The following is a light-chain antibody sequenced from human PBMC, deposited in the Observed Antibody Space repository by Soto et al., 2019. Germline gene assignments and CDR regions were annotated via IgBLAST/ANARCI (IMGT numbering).Light chain of an antibody. CDR2: KAS. CDR3: QQYKSYPLT. J-gene: IGKJ4*01. V-gene: IGKV1-16*01. CDR1: QGISTY. Sequence: DIQMTQSPSSLSASIGDRVTITCRASQGISTYLGWYQQKPGKVPKLLIYKASSLESGVPSRFSGSGSGTEFTLAISNLQADDFATYYCQQYKSYPLTFGGGTKVDIK.